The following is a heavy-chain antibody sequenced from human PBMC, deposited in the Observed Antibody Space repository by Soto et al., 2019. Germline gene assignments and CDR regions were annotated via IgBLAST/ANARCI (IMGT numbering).Heavy chain of an antibody. J-gene: IGHJ5*02. V-gene: IGHV2-5*02. Sequence: SGPTLVNPTQTLTLTCTFSGFSLSTSGVGVGWIRQPPGKALEWLALIYWDDDKRYSPSLKSRLTITKDTSKNQVVLTMTNMDPVDTATYYCARLLRDIVVVPAQEYNCFDPRGQGTMVTVSS. D-gene: IGHD2-2*01. CDR1: GFSLSTSGVG. CDR3: ARLLRDIVVVPAQEYNCFDP. CDR2: IYWDDDK.